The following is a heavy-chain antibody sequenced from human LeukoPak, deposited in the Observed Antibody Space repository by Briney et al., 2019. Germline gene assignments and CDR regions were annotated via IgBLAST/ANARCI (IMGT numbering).Heavy chain of an antibody. CDR2: IHYTGST. CDR3: ARVEEAYGSGRRENYYYYYMDV. Sequence: SETLSLTCTVSGGSISNYYWGWIRQPPGKGLEWIGYIHYTGSTTYNPSLKSRVTISVDTSKNQFSLKLSSVTAADTAVYYCARVEEAYGSGRRENYYYYYMDVWGKGTTVTISS. CDR1: GGSISNYY. D-gene: IGHD3-10*01. V-gene: IGHV4-59*01. J-gene: IGHJ6*03.